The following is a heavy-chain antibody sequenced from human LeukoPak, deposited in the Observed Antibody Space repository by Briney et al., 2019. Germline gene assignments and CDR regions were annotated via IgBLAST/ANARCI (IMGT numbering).Heavy chain of an antibody. CDR1: GYTFTSYG. CDR2: ISAYNGNT. V-gene: IGHV1-18*01. CDR3: ARALTTLYYYYYMDV. J-gene: IGHJ6*03. D-gene: IGHD4/OR15-4a*01. Sequence: ASVKVSCKASGYTFTSYGISWVRQAPGQGLEWMGWISAYNGNTKYAQKLQGRVTMATDTSTSTAYMELRSLRSDDTAVYYCARALTTLYYYYYMDVWGKGTTVTVSS.